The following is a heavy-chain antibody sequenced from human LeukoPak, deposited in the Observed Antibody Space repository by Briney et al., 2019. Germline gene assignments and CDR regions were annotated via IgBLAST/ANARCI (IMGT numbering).Heavy chain of an antibody. CDR3: TRQNHGDYCFDY. CDR2: IRSKANSYAT. D-gene: IGHD4-17*01. J-gene: IGHJ4*02. V-gene: IGHV3-73*01. Sequence: PGGSLRLSCAASGFTFSGSAMHWVRQASGKGLEWVGRIRSKANSYATAYAASVKGRFTISRDDSKNTAYLQMNSLKTEDTAVYYCTRQNHGDYCFDYWGQGTLVTVSS. CDR1: GFTFSGSA.